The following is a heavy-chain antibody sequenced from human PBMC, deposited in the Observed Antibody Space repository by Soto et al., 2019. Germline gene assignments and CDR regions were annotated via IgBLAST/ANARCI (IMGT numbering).Heavy chain of an antibody. Sequence: EAQLLQSGGGLVPPGGSLRLSCVASGFAFGNYPMAWVRQTPGKGLQGISTISGSGGMTDYEDSVRGRFPVSIDHPKDTVHLQMTSRRAGDTAVYYCAKDRTMARGIRAFDIWAQGTTVTISS. CDR3: AKDRTMARGIRAFDI. CDR2: ISGSGGMT. CDR1: GFAFGNYP. D-gene: IGHD3-10*01. J-gene: IGHJ3*02. V-gene: IGHV3-23*01.